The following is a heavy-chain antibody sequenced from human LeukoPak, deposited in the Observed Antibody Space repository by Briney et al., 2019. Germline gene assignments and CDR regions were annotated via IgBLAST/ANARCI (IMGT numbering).Heavy chain of an antibody. CDR3: GRALQDYYYDTTGYYGLGY. V-gene: IGHV3-9*01. J-gene: IGHJ4*02. CDR1: GFTFSSYA. D-gene: IGHD3-22*01. Sequence: HPGGSLRLSCAASGFTFSSYAMSWVRQAPGKGLEWVSGISWSSGTIGYADSVKGRFTISRDDVKNSLYLQMNSLRAEDTALYYCGRALQDYYYDTTGYYGLGYWGQGTLVTVSS. CDR2: ISWSSGTI.